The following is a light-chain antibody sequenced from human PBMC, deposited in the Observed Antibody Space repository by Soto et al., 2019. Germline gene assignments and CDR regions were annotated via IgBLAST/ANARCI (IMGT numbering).Light chain of an antibody. CDR2: GAS. V-gene: IGKV3-20*01. CDR1: QSVSSSY. J-gene: IGKJ1*01. CDR3: QHYDSTRWT. Sequence: EVVLTQSPGTLSLSPGEGATLSCRASQSVSSSYLAWYQHKPGQAPRLLIYGASSRATGIPDRFSGSGSGTDFSLTISRLEPEDFAVYYCQHYDSTRWTFGLGTKVDI.